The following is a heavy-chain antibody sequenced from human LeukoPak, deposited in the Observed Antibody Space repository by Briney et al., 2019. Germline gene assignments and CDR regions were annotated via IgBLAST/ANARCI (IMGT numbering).Heavy chain of an antibody. V-gene: IGHV3-30*02. J-gene: IGHJ4*02. CDR3: ARDWGTSSLYLVN. CDR2: IQNDGNNK. CDR1: GFTFSGNG. D-gene: IGHD6-6*01. Sequence: GGSLRLSCAASGFTFSGNGMHWVRQAPGKGLEWVAFIQNDGNNKKYADSVKGRFTISRDNSKNTLYLQMNSLRAEDTAVYYCARDWGTSSLYLVNWGQGTLVTVSS.